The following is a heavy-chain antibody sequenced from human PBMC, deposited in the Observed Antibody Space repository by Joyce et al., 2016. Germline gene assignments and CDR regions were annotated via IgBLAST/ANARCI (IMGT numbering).Heavy chain of an antibody. V-gene: IGHV3-23*01. CDR3: AKDRGVFLGYYFES. J-gene: IGHJ4*02. CDR2: VSASGGRT. CDR1: GFAFKSYA. D-gene: IGHD3-3*01. Sequence: EVQILESGGDLVQPGGSLRLSCAASGFAFKSYAMSWVRQAPGKGLEWVSSVSASGGRTDHAEYVKGRFTISRDNFNNTVYLQMNSLRAEDMATYYCAKDRGVFLGYYFESWGQGTLVIVSS.